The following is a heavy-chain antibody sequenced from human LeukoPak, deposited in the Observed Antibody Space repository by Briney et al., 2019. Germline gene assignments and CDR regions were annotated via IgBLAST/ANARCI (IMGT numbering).Heavy chain of an antibody. CDR2: IYYSGST. J-gene: IGHJ4*02. CDR3: ARVDYSNPSY. V-gene: IGHV4-59*01. Sequence: SETLSLTCTVSRGSISGYYWSWIRQPPGKGLEWIGYIYYSGSTNYNPSLKSRVTISIDTSKKQFSLKLSSVTAADTAVYYCARVDYSNPSYWGQGTLATVSS. D-gene: IGHD4-11*01. CDR1: RGSISGYY.